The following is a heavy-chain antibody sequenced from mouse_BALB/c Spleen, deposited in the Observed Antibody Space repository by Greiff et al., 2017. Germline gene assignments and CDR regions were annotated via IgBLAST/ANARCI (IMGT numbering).Heavy chain of an antibody. CDR3: ARGGTLTTAYYYAMDY. J-gene: IGHJ4*01. Sequence: VQLQESGPELVKPGASVRISCKASGYTFTSYYIHWVKQRPGQGLEWIGWIYPGNVNTKYNEKFKGKATLTADKSSSTAYMQLSSLTSEDSAVYYCARGGTLTTAYYYAMDYWGQGTSVTVSS. CDR1: GYTFTSYY. V-gene: IGHV1S56*01. CDR2: IYPGNVNT. D-gene: IGHD1-2*01.